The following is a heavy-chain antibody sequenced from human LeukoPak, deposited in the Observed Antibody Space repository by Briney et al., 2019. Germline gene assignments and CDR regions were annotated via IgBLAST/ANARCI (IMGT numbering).Heavy chain of an antibody. CDR2: ISYSGST. J-gene: IGHJ4*02. Sequence: PSETLSLTCTVSGGSINSYYWSWIRQPPGKGLEWIGYISYSGSTNYNPSLKSRVTISVDTSKNQFSLKLNSVTAADTAVYYCAKGNLNFSGTYKSFDYWGQGTLVTVSS. CDR1: GGSINSYY. V-gene: IGHV4-59*01. D-gene: IGHD1-26*01. CDR3: AKGNLNFSGTYKSFDY.